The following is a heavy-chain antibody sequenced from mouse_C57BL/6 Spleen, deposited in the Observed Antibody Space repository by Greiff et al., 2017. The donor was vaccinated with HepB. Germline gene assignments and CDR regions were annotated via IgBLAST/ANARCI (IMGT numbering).Heavy chain of an antibody. V-gene: IGHV1-39*01. CDR3: ARGDDYLYYAMDY. Sequence: VHVKQSGPELVKPGASVKISCKASGYSFTDYNMNWVKQSNGKSLEWIGVINPNYGTTSYNQKFKGKATLTVDQSSSTAYMQLNSLTSEDSAVYYCARGDDYLYYAMDYWGQGTSVTVSS. CDR1: GYSFTDYN. CDR2: INPNYGTT. D-gene: IGHD2-4*01. J-gene: IGHJ4*01.